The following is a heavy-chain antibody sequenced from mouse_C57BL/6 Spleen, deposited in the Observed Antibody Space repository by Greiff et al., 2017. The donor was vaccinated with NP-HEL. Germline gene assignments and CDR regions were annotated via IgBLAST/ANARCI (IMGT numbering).Heavy chain of an antibody. V-gene: IGHV1-69*01. CDR3: ATIYDGYYGAF. CDR1: GYTFTSYW. Sequence: QVQLQQPGAELVMPGASVKLSCKASGYTFTSYWMHWVKQRPGQGLEWIGEIDPSDSYTNYNPKFKGKSTLTVDKSSSTAYMPLSSLPSEDSAVYYCATIYDGYYGAFWGQGTLVTVSA. CDR2: IDPSDSYT. J-gene: IGHJ3*01. D-gene: IGHD2-3*01.